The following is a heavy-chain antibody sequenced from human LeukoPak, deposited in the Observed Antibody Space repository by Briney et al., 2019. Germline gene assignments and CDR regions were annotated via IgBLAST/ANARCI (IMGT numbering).Heavy chain of an antibody. Sequence: GGSLRLSCAASEFTFSTYHMHWVRQAPGKGLEWVSSLSSSSSSLIYYADSVKGRFTISRDNAKNSVYLQMNSLRDEDTAVYYCASSGSYRFDYWGQGTLVTVSS. J-gene: IGHJ4*02. CDR2: LSSSSSSLI. D-gene: IGHD1-26*01. V-gene: IGHV3-21*01. CDR1: EFTFSTYH. CDR3: ASSGSYRFDY.